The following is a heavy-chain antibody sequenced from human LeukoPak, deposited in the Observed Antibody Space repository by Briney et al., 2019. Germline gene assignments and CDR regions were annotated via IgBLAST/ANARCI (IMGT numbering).Heavy chain of an antibody. J-gene: IGHJ6*02. CDR2: IYYSGST. Sequence: SETLSLTCTVSGGSISGSSYYWGWIRQPPGKGLEWIGYIYYSGSTNYNPSLKSRVTISVDTSKNQFSLKLSSVTAADTAVYYCARGGALDVWGQGTTVTVSS. V-gene: IGHV4-61*05. CDR3: ARGGALDV. CDR1: GGSISGSSYY.